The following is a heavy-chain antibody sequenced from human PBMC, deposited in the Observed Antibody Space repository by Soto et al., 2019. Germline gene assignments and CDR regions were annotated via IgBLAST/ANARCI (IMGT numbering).Heavy chain of an antibody. J-gene: IGHJ4*02. CDR1: GFTFDDYA. V-gene: IGHV3-9*01. CDR2: ISWNSGSI. D-gene: IGHD3-9*01. Sequence: EVQLVESGGGLVQPGRSLRLSCAASGFTFDDYAMHWVRQAPGKGLEWVSGISWNSGSIVYADSVKGRFTISRDNAKNSLYLQMNSLRAEDTALYYCAKDDLRGYDILTGYYDYWGQGTLVTVSS. CDR3: AKDDLRGYDILTGYYDY.